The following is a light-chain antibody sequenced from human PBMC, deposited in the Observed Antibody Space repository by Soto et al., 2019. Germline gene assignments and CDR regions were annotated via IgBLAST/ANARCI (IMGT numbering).Light chain of an antibody. CDR1: QSVSRNS. Sequence: EIVLTQSPGTLSLSPGERATLSCRASQSVSRNSLAWYQHKRGQAPRLLIYAASSRATGIPDRFSGSGSGTDFTLTISRLEPEDFAVYYCQQYGSSPVIFGPGTKVEIK. V-gene: IGKV3-20*01. J-gene: IGKJ3*01. CDR2: AAS. CDR3: QQYGSSPVI.